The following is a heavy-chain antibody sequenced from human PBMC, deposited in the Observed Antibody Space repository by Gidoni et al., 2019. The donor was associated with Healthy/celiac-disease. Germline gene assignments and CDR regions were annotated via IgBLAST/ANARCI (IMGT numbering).Heavy chain of an antibody. CDR1: GFTFSRSA. D-gene: IGHD3-22*01. CDR3: ARGVLEYYYDSSGYYGPYDY. V-gene: IGHV3-30*04. Sequence: QVQLVESGGGGVQPGRYLRLSCAATGFTFSRSAMHWFRQPPGKGLEGGAVISYDGSNKYYADSVKGRFTISRDNSKNTLYLQMNSLRAEDTAVYYCARGVLEYYYDSSGYYGPYDYWGQGTLVTVSS. J-gene: IGHJ4*02. CDR2: ISYDGSNK.